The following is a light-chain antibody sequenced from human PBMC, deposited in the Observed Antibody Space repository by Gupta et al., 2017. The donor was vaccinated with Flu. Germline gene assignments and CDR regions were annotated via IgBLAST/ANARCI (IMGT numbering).Light chain of an antibody. V-gene: IGLV2-23*01. Sequence: QSALTQPASVSGSPGQSITISCTGTSSDVGGYNFVSWYQQRPGKAPKLMIYEATKRPSGLSNRFSGSKSGNTASLTISGLQAEDEADYYCCSYASGTSWVFGGGTRLTVL. J-gene: IGLJ3*02. CDR2: EAT. CDR3: CSYASGTSWV. CDR1: SSDVGGYNF.